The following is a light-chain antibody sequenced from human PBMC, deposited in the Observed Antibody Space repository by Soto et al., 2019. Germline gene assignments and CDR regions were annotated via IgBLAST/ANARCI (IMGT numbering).Light chain of an antibody. CDR3: QLYSTYPYA. Sequence: DIQMTQSPSTLSASVGDRVTITCRASQSTSTWLAWYQQRPGKTPKLLISEASKLESRVPSRFSGGGSGTEFTLTISSLQPDDFASYYCQLYSTYPYAFGQGTNVEIK. CDR1: QSTSTW. CDR2: EAS. J-gene: IGKJ1*01. V-gene: IGKV1-5*03.